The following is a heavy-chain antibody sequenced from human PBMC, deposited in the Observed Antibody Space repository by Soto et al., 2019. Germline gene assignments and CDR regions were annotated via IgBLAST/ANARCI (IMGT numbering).Heavy chain of an antibody. D-gene: IGHD5-18*01. Sequence: GGSVKVSCKASGYTFNTYSISWVRQAPGQGLEWMGWISGYNGDTHYAQKFQGRVTMATDTYTSTAYMELRSLRSDDTAMYYCARENVLSYVDTAMVDYFDYWGQGTLVTVSS. CDR2: ISGYNGDT. J-gene: IGHJ4*02. CDR3: ARENVLSYVDTAMVDYFDY. CDR1: GYTFNTYS. V-gene: IGHV1-18*01.